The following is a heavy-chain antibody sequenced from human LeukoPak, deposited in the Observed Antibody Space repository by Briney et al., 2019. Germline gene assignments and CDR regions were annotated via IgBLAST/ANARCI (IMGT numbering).Heavy chain of an antibody. D-gene: IGHD2-8*01. CDR2: IYYSGST. CDR1: GVSISSSSYY. V-gene: IGHV4-39*01. J-gene: IGHJ4*02. Sequence: KSSETLSLTCTVSGVSISSSSYYWGWIRQPPGKGLEWIGSIYYSGSTYYNPSLRSRVSISVDTSKNQFSLKLSSVTAADTAVYYCAVDCTDGVCYVDNWGQGTLVTVSS. CDR3: AVDCTDGVCYVDN.